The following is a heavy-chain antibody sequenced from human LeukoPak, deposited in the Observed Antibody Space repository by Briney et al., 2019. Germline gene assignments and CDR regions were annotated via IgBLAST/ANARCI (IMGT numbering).Heavy chain of an antibody. V-gene: IGHV1-46*01. Sequence: GGSLRLSCAASGFTFSSYGMHWVRQAPGQGLEWMGIINPSGGSTSYAQKFQGRVTMTRDMSTSTVYMELSSLRSEDTAVYYCARGFYDFWSGDDYWGQGTLVTVSS. CDR2: INPSGGST. CDR3: ARGFYDFWSGDDY. CDR1: GFTFSSYG. D-gene: IGHD3-3*01. J-gene: IGHJ4*02.